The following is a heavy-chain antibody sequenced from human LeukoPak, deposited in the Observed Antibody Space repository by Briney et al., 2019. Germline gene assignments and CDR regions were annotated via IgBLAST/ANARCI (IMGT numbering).Heavy chain of an antibody. CDR1: GYTFTSRD. D-gene: IGHD4-23*01. V-gene: IGHV1-46*01. J-gene: IGHJ4*02. CDR2: INPSDGST. CDR3: ARAASGNSLYYFDY. Sequence: ASVKVSCKASGYTFTSRDISWVRQAPGQGLEWLGIINPSDGSTKYAQKFQGRVTMTRDTSTSTVYMELSSLRSEDTAVYYCARAASGNSLYYFDYWGQGTLVTVSS.